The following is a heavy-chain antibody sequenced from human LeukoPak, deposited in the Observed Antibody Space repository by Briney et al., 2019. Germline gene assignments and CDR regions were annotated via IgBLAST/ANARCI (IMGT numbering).Heavy chain of an antibody. V-gene: IGHV1-3*01. CDR2: TNVGNDYT. CDR1: GYTFTHYA. J-gene: IGHJ4*02. D-gene: IGHD4-11*01. CDR3: ARDDFSTYPGLNYFDY. Sequence: ASVNVSCTASGYTFTHYAVHWVRQAPGQRLEWMGWTNVGNDYTESSQKFQDRFIITSDPSATTVYMELSSLRSEDTAVYYCARDDFSTYPGLNYFDYWGQGSLVTVSS.